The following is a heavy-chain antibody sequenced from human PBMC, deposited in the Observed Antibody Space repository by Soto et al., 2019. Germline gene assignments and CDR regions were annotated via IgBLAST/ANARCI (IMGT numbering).Heavy chain of an antibody. CDR3: AKSVLGYCSGGSCYSLDY. J-gene: IGHJ4*02. CDR2: ISGSGGST. V-gene: IGHV3-23*01. D-gene: IGHD2-15*01. Sequence: EVQLLESGGGLVQPGGSLRLSCAASGFTFSSYAMSWVRQAPGKGLEWVSAISGSGGSTYYADSVKGRLTISKDNSKNTLYLQKSSLRAEDTAVYYCAKSVLGYCSGGSCYSLDYWGQGTLVAVSS. CDR1: GFTFSSYA.